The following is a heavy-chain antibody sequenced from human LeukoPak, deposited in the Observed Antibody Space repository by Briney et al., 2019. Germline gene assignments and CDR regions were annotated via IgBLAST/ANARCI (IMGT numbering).Heavy chain of an antibody. CDR2: ISGTGGRT. CDR3: AKGLHGGVGYGVDV. J-gene: IGHJ6*02. Sequence: GGSLRLSCTASGFTFSDYAMTWVRQAPGKGLEWVSSISGTGGRTYSADSVKGRFTISRDNSKNTLYLQMKNLRVEHTAVYYCAKGLHGGVGYGVDVWGQGTTVSVSS. D-gene: IGHD3-16*01. CDR1: GFTFSDYA. V-gene: IGHV3-23*01.